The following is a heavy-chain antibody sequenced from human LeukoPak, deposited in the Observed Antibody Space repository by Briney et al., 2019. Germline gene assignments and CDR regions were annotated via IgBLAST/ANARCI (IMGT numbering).Heavy chain of an antibody. J-gene: IGHJ4*02. D-gene: IGHD2-2*02. CDR3: ARLYCISTSCYTIDY. V-gene: IGHV4-59*04. CDR1: GGSISSYY. Sequence: SETLSLTCTVSGGSISSYYWGRLRQPPGKGLEWIANIYYSGSTSYNPSLTSRVTVSIDTSKNKFSLKLYPVSAADTALYYCARLYCISTSCYTIDYWGQGTLVTVSS. CDR2: IYYSGST.